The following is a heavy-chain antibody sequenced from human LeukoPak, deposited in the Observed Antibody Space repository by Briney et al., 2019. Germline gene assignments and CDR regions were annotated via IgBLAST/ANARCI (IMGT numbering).Heavy chain of an antibody. CDR2: ISYDGSNK. Sequence: GGSLRLSCAASGFTFSSYAMHWVRQAPGKGLEWVAVISYDGSNKYYADSVKGRFTISRDNSKNTLYLQMNSLRAEDTAVYYCARDGVGWEAYYDILTGWYFDYWGQGTLVTVSS. V-gene: IGHV3-30-3*01. CDR1: GFTFSSYA. J-gene: IGHJ4*02. D-gene: IGHD3-9*01. CDR3: ARDGVGWEAYYDILTGWYFDY.